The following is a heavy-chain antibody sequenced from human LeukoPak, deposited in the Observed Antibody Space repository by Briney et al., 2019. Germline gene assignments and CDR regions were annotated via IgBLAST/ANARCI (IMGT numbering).Heavy chain of an antibody. CDR2: ISSSGSTI. V-gene: IGHV3-48*03. J-gene: IGHJ4*02. Sequence: PGGSLRLSCAASGFTFSSYEMNWVRQAPGKGLEWVSYISSSGSTIYYADSVKGRFTISRDNAKNSLYLQMTSLRAEDTAVYYFARDLGGSYWEGGYWGEGTLVTVSS. D-gene: IGHD1-26*01. CDR3: ARDLGGSYWEGGY. CDR1: GFTFSSYE.